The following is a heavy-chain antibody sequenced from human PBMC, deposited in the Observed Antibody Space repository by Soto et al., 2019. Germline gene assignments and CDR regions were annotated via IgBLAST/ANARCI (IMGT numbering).Heavy chain of an antibody. CDR1: GFTFSSYA. D-gene: IGHD2-15*01. Sequence: EVQLLESGGGLVQPGGSLRLSCAASGFTFSSYAMSWVRQAPGKGLEWVSAISGSGGSTYYADSVKGRFTMSRDNSKNTLYLQMNSLRAEDTAVYYCAKRAGLGYCSGGSCYGEYYFDYWGQGTLVTVSS. V-gene: IGHV3-23*01. CDR2: ISGSGGST. CDR3: AKRAGLGYCSGGSCYGEYYFDY. J-gene: IGHJ4*02.